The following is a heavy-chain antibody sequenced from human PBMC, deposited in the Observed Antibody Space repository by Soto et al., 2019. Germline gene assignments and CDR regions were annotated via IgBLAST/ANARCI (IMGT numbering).Heavy chain of an antibody. J-gene: IGHJ4*02. CDR1: RYRNASYA. V-gene: IGHV1-18*01. D-gene: IGHD4-17*01. Sequence: KVTSKEPRYRNASYASSWVRHYTEQGLEWMGWISAYNGNTNYAQKLPGRVTMTTDTSTSTAYMELRSLRSDDTAVYYCARDGPDYGDPYYFDYWGQGTLVTGPS. CDR2: ISAYNGNT. CDR3: ARDGPDYGDPYYFDY.